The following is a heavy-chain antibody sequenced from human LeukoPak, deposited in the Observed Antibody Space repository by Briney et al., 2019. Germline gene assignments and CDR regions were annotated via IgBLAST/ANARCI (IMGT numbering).Heavy chain of an antibody. Sequence: GGSLRLSCVASGFTFSSSAMNWVRQVPGKGLVWVSASGTAGDTYYADSVKGRFTISRDDSKNTLYLQMTSLRAEDTAVYYCAKKTPGTYPFDYWGQGTLVTVSP. CDR1: GFTFSSSA. CDR2: SGTAGDT. D-gene: IGHD6-13*01. J-gene: IGHJ4*02. V-gene: IGHV3-23*01. CDR3: AKKTPGTYPFDY.